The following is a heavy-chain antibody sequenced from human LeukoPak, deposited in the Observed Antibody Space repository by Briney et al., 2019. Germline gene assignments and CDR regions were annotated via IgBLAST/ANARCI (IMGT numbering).Heavy chain of an antibody. CDR3: ARGVIKYSSSYGY. Sequence: PSETLSLTCAVYGGSFSGYYWSWIRQPPGKRLEWIGEINHSGSTNYNPSLKSRVTISVDTSKNQFSLKLSSVTAADTAVYYCARGVIKYSSSYGYWGQGTLVTVSS. CDR2: INHSGST. V-gene: IGHV4-34*01. CDR1: GGSFSGYY. J-gene: IGHJ4*02. D-gene: IGHD6-6*01.